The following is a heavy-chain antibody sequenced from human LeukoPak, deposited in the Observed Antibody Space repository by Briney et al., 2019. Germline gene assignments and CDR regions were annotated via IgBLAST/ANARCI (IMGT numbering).Heavy chain of an antibody. J-gene: IGHJ5*02. V-gene: IGHV4-31*03. CDR3: ARVHWDQNWFDP. D-gene: IGHD7-27*01. CDR2: IYYGGTI. Sequence: SETLSLICTVSGGSVSSSGYYWSWIRQHPGKGLEWIGHIYYGGTIYYNPSFESRVTISVDTSKDQFSLKLRSVTAADTAVYYCARVHWDQNWFDPWGQGTRVTVSS. CDR1: GGSVSSSGYY.